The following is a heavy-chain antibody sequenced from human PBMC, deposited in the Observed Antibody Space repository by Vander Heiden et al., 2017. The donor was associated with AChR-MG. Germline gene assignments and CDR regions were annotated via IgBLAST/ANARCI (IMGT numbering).Heavy chain of an antibody. CDR1: GFSISDYY. CDR2: IYSVGTP. Sequence: ASGFSISDYYMSWVRQAPGKGLECVSVIYSVGTPNYADSVKGRFTISRDTSKNTLYLQMDSLRVEDTAVYYCARDPVLDRPSTNWFDPWGQGTRVTVSA. CDR3: ARDPVLDRPSTNWFDP. D-gene: IGHD2-8*01. V-gene: IGHV3-53*01. J-gene: IGHJ5*02.